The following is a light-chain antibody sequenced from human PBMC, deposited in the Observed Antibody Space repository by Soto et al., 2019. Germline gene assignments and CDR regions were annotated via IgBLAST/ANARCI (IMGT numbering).Light chain of an antibody. CDR3: QQYNNWPWT. CDR2: GAS. J-gene: IGKJ1*01. V-gene: IGKV3-15*01. CDR1: QSISGA. Sequence: EIVMTQSPATLSVSPGGRVTLSCRASQSISGALAWYQQKPGQAPWLLIYGASTRATSFPARFSGSGSGTDFTLTISSLQSEDFAVYYCQQYNNWPWTFGQGTKVEIK.